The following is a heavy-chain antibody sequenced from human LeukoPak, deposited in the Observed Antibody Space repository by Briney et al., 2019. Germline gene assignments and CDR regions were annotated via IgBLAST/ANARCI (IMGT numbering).Heavy chain of an antibody. V-gene: IGHV1-8*01. CDR3: ARGRWLRHWFDP. J-gene: IGHJ5*02. D-gene: IGHD5-12*01. Sequence: ASVKVSCKASGYTFTSYDINWVRQATGQGLEWMGWMNPNSGNTGYAQKFQGRVTMTRNTSTSTAYMELSSLRSEDTAVYYCARGRWLRHWFDPWGQGTLVTASS. CDR2: MNPNSGNT. CDR1: GYTFTSYD.